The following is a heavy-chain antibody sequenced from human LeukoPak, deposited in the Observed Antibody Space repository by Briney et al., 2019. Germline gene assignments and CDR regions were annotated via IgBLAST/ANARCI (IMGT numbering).Heavy chain of an antibody. J-gene: IGHJ4*02. V-gene: IGHV3-23*01. CDR3: AKNIYDSSGYYTYYFDY. CDR2: ISGSAGDT. Sequence: GGSLRLSCAASGFTFSSYAMHWVRQAPGKGLEWVSAISGSAGDTFYADSVKDRSTISRDNSKNTLYLQMNSLRAEDTAVYYCAKNIYDSSGYYTYYFDYWGQGTLVTVSS. D-gene: IGHD3-22*01. CDR1: GFTFSSYA.